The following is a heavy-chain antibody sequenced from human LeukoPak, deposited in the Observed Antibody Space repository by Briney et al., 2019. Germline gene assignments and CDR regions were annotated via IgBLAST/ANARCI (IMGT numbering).Heavy chain of an antibody. J-gene: IGHJ4*02. Sequence: SETLSLICTVSGGSISSSTYFWGWIRQPPGKGLECIGSIYYSGTTYYNPSLKSRVTISVDTSNNQFTLKLSSVTAADTAVYYCARRRYPGYSSGLFDYWGQGTLVTVSS. CDR1: GGSISSSTYF. D-gene: IGHD6-19*01. CDR3: ARRRYPGYSSGLFDY. V-gene: IGHV4-39*01. CDR2: IYYSGTT.